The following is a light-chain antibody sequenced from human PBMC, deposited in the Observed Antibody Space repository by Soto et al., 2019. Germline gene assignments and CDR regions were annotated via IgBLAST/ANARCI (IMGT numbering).Light chain of an antibody. CDR3: KQYYSTPRT. Sequence: DIVMTQSPDSLAVSLGERATINCKSSQSVLYSSNNKNYLAWYQQKPGQPPKLLIYWASTRESGVPDRFSGSGSGTDFTLTIRSLQAEDVAVYYCKQYYSTPRTFGQGTKVDI. V-gene: IGKV4-1*01. CDR1: QSVLYSSNNKNY. J-gene: IGKJ1*01. CDR2: WAS.